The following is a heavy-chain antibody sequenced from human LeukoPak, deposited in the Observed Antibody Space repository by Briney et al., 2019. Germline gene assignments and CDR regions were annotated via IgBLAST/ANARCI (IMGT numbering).Heavy chain of an antibody. CDR3: ARDVDATSGWFDP. J-gene: IGHJ5*02. V-gene: IGHV4-39*07. CDR1: GGSISSSSYY. D-gene: IGHD2-15*01. CDR2: IYYSGST. Sequence: NPSETLSLTCTVSGGSISSSSYYWGWIRQPPGKGLEWIGSIYYSGSTYYNPSLKSRVTISVDTSKNQFSLKLSSVTAADTAVYYCARDVDATSGWFDPWGQGTLVTVSS.